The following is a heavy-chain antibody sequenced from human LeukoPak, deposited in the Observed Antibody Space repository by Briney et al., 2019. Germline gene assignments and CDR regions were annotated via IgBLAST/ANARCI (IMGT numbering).Heavy chain of an antibody. V-gene: IGHV3-7*01. CDR2: IKQDGSEK. D-gene: IGHD3-16*01. CDR3: ARDSDVPFDY. CDR1: GFSFSSYW. J-gene: IGHJ4*02. Sequence: GGSLRLSCEASGFSFSSYWMSWVRQAPGKGLEWVANIKQDGSEKYYVDSVKGRFTISRDNAKNSLYLQMNSLRAEDTAVYYCARDSDVPFDYWGQGTLVTVSS.